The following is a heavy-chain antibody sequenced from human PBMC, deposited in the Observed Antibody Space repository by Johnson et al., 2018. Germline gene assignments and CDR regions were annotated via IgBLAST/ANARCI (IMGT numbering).Heavy chain of an antibody. CDR2: IMHDGSEK. Sequence: VQLLESGGGLVQPGGSLRLSCEVSGFTFSNYWMSWVRQAQGKGLEWVANIMHDGSEKMYVDSVKGRCTIFRDNAKNSLYLQMNNLRADDRAVYYSAREGGRLWATTSCKSRGYDRDVWGKGATVTVS. D-gene: IGHD1-26*01. V-gene: IGHV3-7*01. J-gene: IGHJ6*03. CDR3: AREGGRLWATTSCKSRGYDRDV. CDR1: GFTFSNYW.